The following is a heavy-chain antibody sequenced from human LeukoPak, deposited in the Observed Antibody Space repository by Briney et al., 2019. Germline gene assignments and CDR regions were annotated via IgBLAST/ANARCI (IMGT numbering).Heavy chain of an antibody. CDR1: GGSISSYY. CDR2: IYYSGST. J-gene: IGHJ5*02. V-gene: IGHV4-59*01. Sequence: SETLSLTCTVSGGSISSYYWSWIRQPPGKGLEWIGYIYYSGSTNYNPSLKSRVTISVDTSKNQFSLKLSSVTAADTAVYYCARDQRSGWFDPWGQGTLVTASS. CDR3: ARDQRSGWFDP.